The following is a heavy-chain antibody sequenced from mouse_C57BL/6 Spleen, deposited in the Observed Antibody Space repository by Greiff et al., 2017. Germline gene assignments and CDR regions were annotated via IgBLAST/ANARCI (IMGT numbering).Heavy chain of an antibody. V-gene: IGHV14-2*01. J-gene: IGHJ3*01. D-gene: IGHD2-4*01. CDR2: IDPEDGET. CDR1: GFNIKDYY. Sequence: VQLQQSGAELVKPGASVKLSCTASGFNIKDYYMHWVKQRTEQGLEWIGRIDPEDGETKYAPKFQGKATITADTSYNTAYLQLSRLTSVDTAVYYCASAYDFDETFAYWGQGTLVTVSA. CDR3: ASAYDFDETFAY.